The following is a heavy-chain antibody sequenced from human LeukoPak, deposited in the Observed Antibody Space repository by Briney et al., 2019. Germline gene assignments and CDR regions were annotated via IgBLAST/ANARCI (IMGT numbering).Heavy chain of an antibody. J-gene: IGHJ3*01. CDR3: VRDRLASGSGSYSLAH. CDR1: GFTFDDYA. Sequence: PGGSLRLSCAASGFTFDDYAMHWVRQAPGKGLEWVSSISSSSDYIYYADSVKGRFTISRDDAKNSMYLQMNGLRAEDTAVYYCVRDRLASGSGSYSLAHWGQGTMVTVSS. CDR2: ISSSSDYI. V-gene: IGHV3-21*01. D-gene: IGHD3-10*01.